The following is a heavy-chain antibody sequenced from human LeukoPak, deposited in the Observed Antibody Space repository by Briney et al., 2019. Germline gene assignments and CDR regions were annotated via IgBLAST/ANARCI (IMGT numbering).Heavy chain of an antibody. CDR1: GFTFSSYW. J-gene: IGHJ4*02. V-gene: IGHV3-7*01. Sequence: GGSLRLSCAASGFTFSSYWMTWVRQAPGKGLEWVANIKRDGSEKNHLDSRFIISRDNGKNSLYLQMDSLRAEDTAVYYCAREVDEYSGYEFYYFDYWGQGTLVTVSS. CDR3: AREVDEYSGYEFYYFDY. CDR2: IKRDGSEK. D-gene: IGHD5-12*01.